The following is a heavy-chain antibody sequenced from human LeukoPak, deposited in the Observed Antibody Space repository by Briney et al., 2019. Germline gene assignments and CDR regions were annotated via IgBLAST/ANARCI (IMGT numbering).Heavy chain of an antibody. CDR1: GGSISSYY. CDR3: ARDRGSSYFDY. V-gene: IGHV4-59*01. J-gene: IGHJ4*02. D-gene: IGHD6-6*01. CDR2: IYYSGST. Sequence: SETLSLTCTVSGGSISSYYWSWIRQPPGRGLEWIGYIYYSGSTNYNPSLKSRVTISVDTSKNQFSLKLSSVTAADTAVYYCARDRGSSYFDYWGQGTLVTVSS.